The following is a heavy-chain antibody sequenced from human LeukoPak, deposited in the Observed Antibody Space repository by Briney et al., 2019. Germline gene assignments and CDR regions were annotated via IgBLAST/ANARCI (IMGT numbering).Heavy chain of an antibody. CDR3: AAGNSGYDPFDY. J-gene: IGHJ4*02. V-gene: IGHV4-59*08. CDR1: GDSISSYY. D-gene: IGHD5-12*01. CDR2: ILYTGST. Sequence: SETLTLTCTVSGDSISSYYCSWIRQSPGKGLEWIGNILYTGSTNYNPSVEGRVTISVDMSKNQLSLKLTSVTAADTAVYYCAAGNSGYDPFDYWGQGTLVAVSS.